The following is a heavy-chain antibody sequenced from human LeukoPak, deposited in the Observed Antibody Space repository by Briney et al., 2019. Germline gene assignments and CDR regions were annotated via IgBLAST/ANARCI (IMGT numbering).Heavy chain of an antibody. J-gene: IGHJ4*02. D-gene: IGHD3-22*01. CDR1: GYIFTNYW. CDR3: ASTGYDSSGYPFYYFDY. Sequence: GESLKISCKGSGYIFTNYWIGWVRQMPGKGLEWMGIIYPGDSDTRYSPSFQGQVTISADKSISTAYLQWSSLKASDTAMYYCASTGYDSSGYPFYYFDYWGQGTLVTVSS. CDR2: IYPGDSDT. V-gene: IGHV5-51*01.